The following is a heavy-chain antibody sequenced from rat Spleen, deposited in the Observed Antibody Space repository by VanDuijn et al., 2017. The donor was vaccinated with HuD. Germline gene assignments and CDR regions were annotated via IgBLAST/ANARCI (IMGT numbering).Heavy chain of an antibody. CDR2: ISYGDTSGHSST. D-gene: IGHD4-3*01. CDR1: GFTFSDYG. V-gene: IGHV5-29*01. CDR3: TRAIIRGTTYFDY. J-gene: IGHJ2*01. Sequence: EVELVESGGGLVQPGRSLKLSCAASGFTFSDYGMAWVRQAPTKGLEWVATISYGDTSGHSSTYYPDSVKGRFTISRDNAKSTLYLQMNSLRSEDTATYYCTRAIIRGTTYFDYWGQGVMVTVSS.